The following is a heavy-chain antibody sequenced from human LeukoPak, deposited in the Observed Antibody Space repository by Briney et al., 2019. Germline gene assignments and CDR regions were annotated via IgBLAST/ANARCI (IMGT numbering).Heavy chain of an antibody. D-gene: IGHD5-12*01. V-gene: IGHV3-30*03. CDR1: GFTFSNYG. CDR2: ISYDGSNK. J-gene: IGHJ5*01. CDR3: ARAQWLRLLLLLDS. Sequence: GRSLRLSCAASGFTFSNYGMHWVRQAPGKGLEWVAVISYDGSNKFYADSVKGRFTISRDNSENTLFLQMNSLRPEDTAVYSCARAQWLRLLLLLDSWGQGTLVTVSS.